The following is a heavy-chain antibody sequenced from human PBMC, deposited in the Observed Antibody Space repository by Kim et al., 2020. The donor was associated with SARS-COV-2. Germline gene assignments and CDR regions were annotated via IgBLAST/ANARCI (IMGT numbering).Heavy chain of an antibody. CDR2: ISAYNGNT. Sequence: ASVKVSCKASGYTFTSYGISWVRQAPGQGLEWMGWISAYNGNTNYAQKLQGRVTMTTDTSTSTAYMELRSLRSDDTAVYYCAREEGYYYGSGSYYYYYYGMDVWGQGTTVTVSS. CDR3: AREEGYYYGSGSYYYYYYGMDV. D-gene: IGHD3-10*01. CDR1: GYTFTSYG. V-gene: IGHV1-18*01. J-gene: IGHJ6*02.